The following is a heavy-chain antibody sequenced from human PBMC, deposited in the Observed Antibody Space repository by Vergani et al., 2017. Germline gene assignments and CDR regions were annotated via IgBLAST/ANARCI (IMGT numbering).Heavy chain of an antibody. CDR3: ARSIGYCTSGSCRPYYFDL. D-gene: IGHD2-15*01. Sequence: QVQLVQSGAEVKKPGASVKVSCKASGYTFTSYGISWVRQAPGQGLEWMGWINAYNGNTNYAQKLQGRVTMTTDTSTSTAYMELRSLKYEDTAIYYCARSIGYCTSGSCRPYYFDLWGQGTLVTVSS. J-gene: IGHJ4*02. CDR2: INAYNGNT. CDR1: GYTFTSYG. V-gene: IGHV1-18*01.